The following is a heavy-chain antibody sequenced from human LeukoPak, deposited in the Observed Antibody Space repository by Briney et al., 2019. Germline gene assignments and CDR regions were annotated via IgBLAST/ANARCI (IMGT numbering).Heavy chain of an antibody. J-gene: IGHJ5*02. Sequence: SETLSLTCTVSGGSISSSSYYWGWIRQPPGKGLERIGSIYYSGSTYYNPSLKSRVTISVDTSKNQFSLKLSSVTAADTAVYYCARHWRAAAGKSWFDPWGQGTLVTVSS. CDR2: IYYSGST. CDR1: GGSISSSSYY. V-gene: IGHV4-39*01. D-gene: IGHD6-13*01. CDR3: ARHWRAAAGKSWFDP.